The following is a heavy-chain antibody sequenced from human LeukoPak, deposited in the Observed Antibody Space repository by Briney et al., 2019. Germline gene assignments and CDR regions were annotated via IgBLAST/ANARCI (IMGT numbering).Heavy chain of an antibody. CDR3: AKDPRILGYCSSTSCPYYFDY. CDR2: ISWNSGSI. D-gene: IGHD2-2*01. CDR1: GFTFDDYA. Sequence: GGSLRLSCAASGFTFDDYAMHWVRQAPGKGLEWVSGISWNSGSIGYADSVKGRFTISRDNAKNSLYLQMNSLRAEDTALYYCAKDPRILGYCSSTSCPYYFDYWGQGTLVTVSS. V-gene: IGHV3-9*01. J-gene: IGHJ4*02.